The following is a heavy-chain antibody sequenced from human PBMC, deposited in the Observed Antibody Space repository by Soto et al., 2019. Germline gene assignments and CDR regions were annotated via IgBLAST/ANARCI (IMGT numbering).Heavy chain of an antibody. CDR3: ARDRRGRGFLEWRHLGYFDY. V-gene: IGHV4-59*01. CDR2: IYYSGST. D-gene: IGHD3-3*01. Sequence: QVQLQESGPGLVKPSETLSLTCTVSGGSISSYYWSWIRQPPGKGLEWIGYIYYSGSTNYNPSLKSRVTISVDTSKNQFSLKLSSETAADTAVYYCARDRRGRGFLEWRHLGYFDYWGQGTLVTVSS. J-gene: IGHJ4*02. CDR1: GGSISSYY.